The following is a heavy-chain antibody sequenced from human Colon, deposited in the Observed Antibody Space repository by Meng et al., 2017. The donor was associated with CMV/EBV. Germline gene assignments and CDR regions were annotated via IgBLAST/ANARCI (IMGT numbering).Heavy chain of an antibody. D-gene: IGHD6-6*01. V-gene: IGHV3-74*01. Sequence: GGSLRLSCAASGFTFSSYWMHWVRQAPGKGLVWVSRINSDGSSTSYADSVKGRFTISRDNAKNTLYLQMNSLRAEYTAVYYCAREGGGTIAPRDLDYWGQGTLVTVSS. CDR1: GFTFSSYW. CDR2: INSDGSST. CDR3: AREGGGTIAPRDLDY. J-gene: IGHJ4*02.